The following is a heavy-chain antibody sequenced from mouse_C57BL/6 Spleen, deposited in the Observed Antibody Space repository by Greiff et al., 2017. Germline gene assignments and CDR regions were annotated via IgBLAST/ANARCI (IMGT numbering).Heavy chain of an antibody. CDR3: ARYYGGYFDG. CDR2: IDSSDSDT. V-gene: IGHV1-69*01. D-gene: IGHD1-1*01. J-gene: IGHJ1*03. CDR1: GYTFTSYW. Sequence: QVQLKQPGAELVLPGASVKLSCKASGYTFTSYWMHWVKQSPGQGLEWIGAIDSSDSDTIYKHTFKGKFTLTVDKSSSTAYLQLISLRSADSAVYYCARYYGGYFDGWGTGTTVTVSS.